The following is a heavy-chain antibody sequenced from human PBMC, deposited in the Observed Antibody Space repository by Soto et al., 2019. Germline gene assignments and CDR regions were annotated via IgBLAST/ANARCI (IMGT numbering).Heavy chain of an antibody. V-gene: IGHV4-59*01. J-gene: IGHJ4*02. CDR3: ARSVAVPGAHIDY. CDR1: GGSISGSY. D-gene: IGHD6-19*01. Sequence: VTLSLTCSVSGGSISGSYWSWIRQSPGKGLEWLGYVYYTGSTNYSPSLRSRVSISVDTSKNEFSLRLSSVTAADTAVYFCARSVAVPGAHIDYWGQGTQVTVSS. CDR2: VYYTGST.